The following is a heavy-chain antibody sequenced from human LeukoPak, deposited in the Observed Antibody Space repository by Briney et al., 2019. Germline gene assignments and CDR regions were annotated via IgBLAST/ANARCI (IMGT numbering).Heavy chain of an antibody. Sequence: ASVKVSCKASGYTFTSYGISWVRQAPGQGLEWMGWINTNTGNPTYAQGLTGRFVFSLDTSVSTAYLQISSLKAEDTAVYYCARERSSGAGLDWGQGTLVTVSS. V-gene: IGHV7-4-1*02. CDR2: INTNTGNP. CDR3: ARERSSGAGLD. CDR1: GYTFTSYG. J-gene: IGHJ4*02.